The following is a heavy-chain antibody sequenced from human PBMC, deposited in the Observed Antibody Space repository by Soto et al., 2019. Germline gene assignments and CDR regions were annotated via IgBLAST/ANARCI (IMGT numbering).Heavy chain of an antibody. CDR2: IDGVGTGT. CDR1: GFTFTNYW. V-gene: IGHV3-74*01. Sequence: GGSLRLSCAASGFTFTNYWMPWVRQVPGKGLVWVSRIDGVGTGTSYSDSVRGRFTISRDNAENMLYLQMNSLRAEDTAVYYCTAVFDYWGQGPLVTVSS. CDR3: TAVFDY. J-gene: IGHJ4*02.